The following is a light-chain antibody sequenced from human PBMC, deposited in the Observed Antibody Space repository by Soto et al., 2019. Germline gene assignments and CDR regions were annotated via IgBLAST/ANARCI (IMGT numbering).Light chain of an antibody. CDR2: EVS. CDR3: NSFTSSSTVV. Sequence: QSALTQPASVSGSPGQSITISCTGTSSDVGAYNYVSWYQQHPGKAPKLMIYEVSNRPSGVSNRFSGSKSGNMASLTISGLQTEDEADYYCNSFTSSSTVVFGGGTKLTVL. J-gene: IGLJ2*01. V-gene: IGLV2-14*01. CDR1: SSDVGAYNY.